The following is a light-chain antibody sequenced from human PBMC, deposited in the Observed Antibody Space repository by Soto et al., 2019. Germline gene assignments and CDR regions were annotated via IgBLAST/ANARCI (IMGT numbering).Light chain of an antibody. J-gene: IGKJ1*01. V-gene: IGKV3-15*01. CDR2: GAS. CDR1: QSVSNN. Sequence: IVMTQSPATLSVSPGGRASLSCRASQSVSNNLAWYQQKPGQAPRLLIYGASTRAAGIPGRFSGSGSGTEFTLIISRLQSDDFAVYYCHQYHNAGSTFGQGTKVEI. CDR3: HQYHNAGST.